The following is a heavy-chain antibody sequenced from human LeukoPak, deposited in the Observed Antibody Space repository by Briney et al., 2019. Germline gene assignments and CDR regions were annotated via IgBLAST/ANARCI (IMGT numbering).Heavy chain of an antibody. J-gene: IGHJ4*02. Sequence: PGGSLRLSCAASGFTLRSYSMNWVRQAPGKGGEGVSYISSRRSTIYYADSVKGRFTISRDNAKNSLYLQMNSLRAEDTAVYYCARDWLSPGSWGQGTLVTVSS. CDR1: GFTLRSYS. V-gene: IGHV3-48*01. CDR3: ARDWLSPGS. D-gene: IGHD1-26*01. CDR2: ISSRRSTI.